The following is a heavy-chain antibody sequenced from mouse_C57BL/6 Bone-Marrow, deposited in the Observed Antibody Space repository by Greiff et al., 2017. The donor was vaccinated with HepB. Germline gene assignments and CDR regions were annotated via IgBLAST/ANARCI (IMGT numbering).Heavy chain of an antibody. D-gene: IGHD1-1*01. V-gene: IGHV5-16*01. J-gene: IGHJ3*01. CDR2: INYDGSST. CDR1: GFTFSDYY. CDR3: AREDYGSSSWFAY. Sequence: EVKLVESEGGLVQPGSSMKLSCTASGFTFSDYYMAWVRQVPEKGLEWVANINYDGSSTYYLDSLKSRFIISRDNAKNIRYLQMSSLKSEDTATYYCAREDYGSSSWFAYWGQGTLVTVSA.